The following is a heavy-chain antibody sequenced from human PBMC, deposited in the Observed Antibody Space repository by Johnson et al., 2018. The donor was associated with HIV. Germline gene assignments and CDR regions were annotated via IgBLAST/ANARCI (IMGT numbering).Heavy chain of an antibody. CDR2: IWYDGSNK. V-gene: IGHV3-33*01. J-gene: IGHJ3*02. CDR3: PSRYGDYGLGAFDI. CDR1: GFTFSSYG. D-gene: IGHD4-17*01. Sequence: QVQLVESGGGVVQPGRSLRLSCAASGFTFSSYGMHWVRQAPGKGLEWVAVIWYDGSNKYYADSVKGRFTISRDNSKNTLYLQMNSLSAEDTAVYYCPSRYGDYGLGAFDIWGQGTMVTVSS.